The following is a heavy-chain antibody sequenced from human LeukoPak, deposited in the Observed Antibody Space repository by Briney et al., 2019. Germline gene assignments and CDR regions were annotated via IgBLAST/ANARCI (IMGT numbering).Heavy chain of an antibody. J-gene: IGHJ4*02. CDR3: ASGEGIAARPEYYFDY. V-gene: IGHV4-39*01. D-gene: IGHD6-6*01. CDR2: IYYSGST. Sequence: TLSLTCTVSGGSISSSSYYWGWIRQPPGTGLEWIGSIYYSGSTYYNPSLKSRVTISVDTSKYQFSLKLSSVTAADTAVYYCASGEGIAARPEYYFDYWGQGTLVTVSS. CDR1: GGSISSSSYY.